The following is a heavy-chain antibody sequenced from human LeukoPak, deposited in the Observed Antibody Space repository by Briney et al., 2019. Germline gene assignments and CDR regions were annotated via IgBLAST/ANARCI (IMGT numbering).Heavy chain of an antibody. CDR1: GGSISSSSYY. J-gene: IGHJ4*02. CDR2: IYYSGST. CDR3: AREIGFIAAAGTKTYYFDY. D-gene: IGHD6-13*01. Sequence: PSETLSLTCTVSGGSISSSSYYWGWIRQPPGKGLEWIGSIYYSGSTYYNPSLKSRVTISIDTSKNQFSLRLSSVTAADTAVYYCAREIGFIAAAGTKTYYFDYWGQGTLVTVSS. V-gene: IGHV4-39*07.